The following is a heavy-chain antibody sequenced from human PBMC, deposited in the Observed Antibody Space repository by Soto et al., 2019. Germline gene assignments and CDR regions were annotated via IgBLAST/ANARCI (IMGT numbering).Heavy chain of an antibody. D-gene: IGHD3-10*01. V-gene: IGHV3-72*01. J-gene: IGHJ4*02. CDR3: ARGLSGCESGRDGY. CDR1: GFTLSDHY. Sequence: EVQLVESRGGLVQPGGSVRLSCAASGFTLSDHYIDWVRQAPGKGLEWVGGTTNKANSYTTESAASVKGRFTILRDDSHNSLYLQMNRLQTEGIALYYCARGLSGCESGRDGYWGQGTLVTVSS. CDR2: TTNKANSYTT.